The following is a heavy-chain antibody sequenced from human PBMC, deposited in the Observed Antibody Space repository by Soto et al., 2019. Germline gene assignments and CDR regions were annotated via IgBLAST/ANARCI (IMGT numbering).Heavy chain of an antibody. D-gene: IGHD3-3*01. CDR3: AKERILKPLRFLEYDY. J-gene: IGHJ4*02. CDR2: ISGSGGST. Sequence: GGSLRLSCAASGFTFSSYAMSWVRQAPGKGLEWVSAISGSGGSTYYADSVKGRFTISRDNSKNTLYLQMNSLRAEDTAVYYCAKERILKPLRFLEYDYWGQGTLVTVSS. CDR1: GFTFSSYA. V-gene: IGHV3-23*01.